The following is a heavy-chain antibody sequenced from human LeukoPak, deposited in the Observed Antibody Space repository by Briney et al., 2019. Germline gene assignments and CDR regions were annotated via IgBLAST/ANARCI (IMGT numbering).Heavy chain of an antibody. J-gene: IGHJ4*02. V-gene: IGHV2-70*04. D-gene: IGHD2-8*02. CDR2: IDWDDDK. CDR3: ARTTPTGYLDY. Sequence: SGPTLVNPTQTLTLTCSFSGFSLSTSGMRVSWIRQPPGKALEWLARIDWDDDKIYSTSLRTRLTLSKDTSKNQVVLTMSNMDPVETATYYCARTTPTGYLDYWGQGTLVTVSS. CDR1: GFSLSTSGMR.